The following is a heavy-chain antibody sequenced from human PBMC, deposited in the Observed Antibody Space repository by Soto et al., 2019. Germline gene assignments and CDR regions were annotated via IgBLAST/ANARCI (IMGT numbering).Heavy chain of an antibody. Sequence: GGSLRLSCAASGFTFSDYWIHWVRQAPGEGLVWVSRISGDVSVRNYADSVKGRFTISRDNAKNTVYLQMNSLRAEDTAEYYCARDPGLNWFDPWGQGSLVTVSS. CDR2: ISGDVSVR. J-gene: IGHJ5*02. CDR1: GFTFSDYW. V-gene: IGHV3-74*01. CDR3: ARDPGLNWFDP.